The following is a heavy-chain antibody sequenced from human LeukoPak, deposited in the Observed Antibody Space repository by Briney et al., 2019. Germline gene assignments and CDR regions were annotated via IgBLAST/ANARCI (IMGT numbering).Heavy chain of an antibody. CDR2: ISGRDDST. V-gene: IGHV3-23*01. D-gene: IGHD3-9*01. J-gene: IGHJ4*02. Sequence: PGGSLRLSCAAPRFTVTKNAMYWVRQAIGKGMEWVSAISGRDDSTYYADSVKGRFTISRDTSKNTLFLQMNSLRAEDTAVYYCAKWGDYDILTGYYDPDYWGQGTLVTVSS. CDR3: AKWGDYDILTGYYDPDY. CDR1: RFTVTKNA.